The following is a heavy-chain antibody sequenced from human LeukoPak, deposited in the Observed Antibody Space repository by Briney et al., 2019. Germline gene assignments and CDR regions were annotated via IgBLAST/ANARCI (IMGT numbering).Heavy chain of an antibody. Sequence: GASVKVSCKASGYSFTSYGINWXXXAPGXGLXXXXXXXXXDGXAXXXQXFQGRVXVXXXTSTSTASMELRSLTSDEPAVYFCARGDYDYVWKPYRWYYFDCWGQGTLVTVSS. V-gene: IGHV1-18*01. CDR1: GYSFTSYG. CDR3: ARGDYDYVWKPYRWYYFDC. D-gene: IGHD3-16*02. CDR2: XXXXDGXA. J-gene: IGHJ4*02.